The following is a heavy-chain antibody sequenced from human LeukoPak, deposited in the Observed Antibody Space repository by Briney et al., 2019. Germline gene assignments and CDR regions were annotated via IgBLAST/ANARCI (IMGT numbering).Heavy chain of an antibody. J-gene: IGHJ3*02. Sequence: SVKVSCKASGGTFSSYAISWVRQAPGQGLEWMGGIIPIFGTANYAQKFQGRVTTTADESTSTAYMELSSLRSEDTAVYYCARDGSYSSQAFDIWGQGTMVTVSS. CDR3: ARDGSYSSQAFDI. CDR1: GGTFSSYA. V-gene: IGHV1-69*13. CDR2: IIPIFGTA. D-gene: IGHD1-26*01.